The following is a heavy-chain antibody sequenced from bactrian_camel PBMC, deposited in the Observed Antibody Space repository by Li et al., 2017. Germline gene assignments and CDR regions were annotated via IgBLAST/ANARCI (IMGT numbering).Heavy chain of an antibody. D-gene: IGHD4*01. Sequence: HVQLVESGGGLVQPGDSVRLSCVVSGYRYSTYCMGWFRQVPGNERKPLASIDSDGRTSVADSVKGRFTISQDNAKNTLYLQMNSLKPEDTAMYYCAADSPTLAPESDLITNVCSRVRYEYNYWGQGTQVTVS. J-gene: IGHJ4*01. CDR3: AADSPTLAPESDLITNVCSRVRYEYNY. CDR1: GYRYSTYC. CDR2: IDSDGRT. V-gene: IGHV3S53*01.